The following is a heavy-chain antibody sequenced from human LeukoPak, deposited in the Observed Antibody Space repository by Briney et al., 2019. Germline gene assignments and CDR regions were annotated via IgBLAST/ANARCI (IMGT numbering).Heavy chain of an antibody. Sequence: GASLQISCKGSGSSFTSYWIGWVRQMPGKGLEWMGIIYPGDSDTRYSPSFQGQVTISADKSINTAYLQWSSLKASDTAMYYCARLEEQWLGKRKTNWFDPWGQGTLVTVSS. CDR3: ARLEEQWLGKRKTNWFDP. J-gene: IGHJ5*02. V-gene: IGHV5-51*01. CDR1: GSSFTSYW. CDR2: IYPGDSDT. D-gene: IGHD6-19*01.